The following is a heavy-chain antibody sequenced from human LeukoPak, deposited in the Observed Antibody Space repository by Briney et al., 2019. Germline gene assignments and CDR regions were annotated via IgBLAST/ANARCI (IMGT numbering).Heavy chain of an antibody. CDR3: ARGVYYGSGSYYEIHFDY. CDR1: GYTFTDYY. D-gene: IGHD3-10*01. J-gene: IGHJ4*02. V-gene: IGHV1-2*02. Sequence: ASVKVSCKASGYTFTDYYMHWVRQAPGQGLEWMGWINPNSGGTDYAQMLQGRVTMTRDTSISTAYMELSRLRSDDTAVYYCARGVYYGSGSYYEIHFDYWGQGTLVTVSA. CDR2: INPNSGGT.